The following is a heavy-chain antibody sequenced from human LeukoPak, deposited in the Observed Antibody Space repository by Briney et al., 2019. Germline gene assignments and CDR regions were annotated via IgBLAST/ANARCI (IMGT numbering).Heavy chain of an antibody. V-gene: IGHV1-2*02. CDR2: INPNSGGT. Sequence: GASVNVSCKASGYTFTGYYMHWVRPAPGQGLEWMGWINPNSGGTNYAQKFQGRVTMTRDTSISTAYMELSRLRSDDTAVYYCARVPITIFGVVTPLFDYWGQGTLVTVSS. CDR3: ARVPITIFGVVTPLFDY. CDR1: GYTFTGYY. J-gene: IGHJ4*02. D-gene: IGHD3-3*01.